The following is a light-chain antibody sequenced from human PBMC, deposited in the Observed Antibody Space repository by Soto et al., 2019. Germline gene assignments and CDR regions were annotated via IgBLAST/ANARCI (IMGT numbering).Light chain of an antibody. J-gene: IGLJ7*01. CDR2: DDS. Sequence: SYELTQPPSVSVAPGQTARITCGGKNIGSKSVHWYQQKLGQAPVLVVYDDSDRPSGIPERFSGSNSGNTATLTISRVEAGDEADYYCQVWDSSSDHAVFGGGTQRTGL. CDR3: QVWDSSSDHAV. CDR1: NIGSKS. V-gene: IGLV3-21*02.